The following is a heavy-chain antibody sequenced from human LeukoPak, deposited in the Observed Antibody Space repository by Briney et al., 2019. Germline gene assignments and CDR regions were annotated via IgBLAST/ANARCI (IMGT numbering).Heavy chain of an antibody. Sequence: GGSLRLSCAASGLTFSSYNMNWVRQAPGKGLEWVSSILSSSSYIYYADSVKGRFTISRDNAKNSLYLQMNSLRTEDTAVYYCARDLHYYVAMDVWGQGTTVTVSS. J-gene: IGHJ6*02. CDR2: ILSSSSYI. CDR3: ARDLHYYVAMDV. V-gene: IGHV3-21*01. CDR1: GLTFSSYN. D-gene: IGHD3-10*02.